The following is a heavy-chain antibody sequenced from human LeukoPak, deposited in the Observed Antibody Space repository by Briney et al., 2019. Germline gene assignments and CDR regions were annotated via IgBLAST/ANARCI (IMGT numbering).Heavy chain of an antibody. CDR3: AKERNGYSSGWGINGMDV. CDR1: GFTFSSYA. CDR2: ISGGGGST. Sequence: PGGSLRLSCAASGFTFSSYAMSWVRQAPGKGLEWVSAISGGGGSTHYADSVKGRFTISRDNSKNTLYLQMNSLRAEDTAIYYCAKERNGYSSGWGINGMDVWGQGTTVTVSS. V-gene: IGHV3-23*01. J-gene: IGHJ6*02. D-gene: IGHD6-19*01.